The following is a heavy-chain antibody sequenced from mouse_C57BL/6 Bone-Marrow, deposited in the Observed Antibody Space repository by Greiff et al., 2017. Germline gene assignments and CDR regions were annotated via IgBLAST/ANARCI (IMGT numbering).Heavy chain of an antibody. Sequence: EVKLMESGGGLVQPGESLKLSCESNEYEFPSHDMSWVRKTPEKRLELVAAINSDGGSTYYPDTMERRFIISRDNTRKTLYLQMSSLGSEDTALYYCARQLRLLYAMDYWGQGTSVTVSS. CDR2: INSDGGST. V-gene: IGHV5-2*01. J-gene: IGHJ4*01. CDR3: ARQLRLLYAMDY. CDR1: EYEFPSHD. D-gene: IGHD3-2*02.